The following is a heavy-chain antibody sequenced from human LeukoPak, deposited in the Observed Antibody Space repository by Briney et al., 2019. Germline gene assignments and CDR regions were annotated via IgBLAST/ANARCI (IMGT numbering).Heavy chain of an antibody. CDR2: IKQDGSEK. CDR1: GFTFSSYW. D-gene: IGHD6-19*01. J-gene: IGHJ3*02. Sequence: GGSLRLSCAASGFTFSSYWMSWVRQAPGKGLEWVANIKQDGSEKYYVDSVKGRFTISRDNAKNSLYLQMNSLRAEDTAVYYCARERKGQWLVQSLVAFDIWGQGTMVTVSS. CDR3: ARERKGQWLVQSLVAFDI. V-gene: IGHV3-7*01.